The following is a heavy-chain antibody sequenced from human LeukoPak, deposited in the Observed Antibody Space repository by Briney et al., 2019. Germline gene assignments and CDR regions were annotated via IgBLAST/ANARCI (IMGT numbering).Heavy chain of an antibody. CDR2: ISSSSSYI. Sequence: NPGGSLRLSCAASGFTFSSYSMNWVRQAPGKGLEWVSSISSSSSYIYYADSVKGRFTISRDNAKNSLYLQMNSLRAEDTAVYYCARSRGTTVTTYYYYGMDVWGQGTTVTVSS. CDR1: GFTFSSYS. D-gene: IGHD4-17*01. V-gene: IGHV3-21*01. CDR3: ARSRGTTVTTYYYYGMDV. J-gene: IGHJ6*02.